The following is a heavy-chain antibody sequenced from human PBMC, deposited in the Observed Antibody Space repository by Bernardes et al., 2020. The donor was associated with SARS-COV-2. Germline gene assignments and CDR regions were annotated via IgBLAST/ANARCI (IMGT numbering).Heavy chain of an antibody. V-gene: IGHV3-49*04. D-gene: IGHD6-13*01. Sequence: GGSLRLSCTASGFTFGDYAMSWVRQAPGKGLEWVGFIRSKAYGGTTEYAASVKGRFTISRDDSKSIAYLQMNSLKTEDTAVYYCTRAPRPIAAGPFGYYYGMDVWGQGTTVTVSS. CDR3: TRAPRPIAAGPFGYYYGMDV. CDR1: GFTFGDYA. CDR2: IRSKAYGGTT. J-gene: IGHJ6*02.